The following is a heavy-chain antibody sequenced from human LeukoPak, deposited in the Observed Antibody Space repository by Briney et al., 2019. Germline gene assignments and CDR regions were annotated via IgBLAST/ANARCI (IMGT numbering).Heavy chain of an antibody. D-gene: IGHD6-13*01. CDR2: IYYSGST. CDR1: GGSFSGYY. Sequence: PSETLSLTCAVYGGSFSGYYWSWIRQPPGKGLEWIGSIYYSGSTYYNPSLKSRVTISVDTSKNQFSLKLSSVTAADTAVYYCASFPVYSSPYYFDYWGQGTLVTVSS. V-gene: IGHV4-34*01. CDR3: ASFPVYSSPYYFDY. J-gene: IGHJ4*02.